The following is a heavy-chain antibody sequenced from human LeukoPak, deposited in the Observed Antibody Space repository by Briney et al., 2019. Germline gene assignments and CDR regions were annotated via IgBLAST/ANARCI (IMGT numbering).Heavy chain of an antibody. CDR3: ARAKLQWEPSADAFDI. D-gene: IGHD1-26*01. CDR1: GGTFSSYA. Sequence: GSSVKVSCKASGGTFSSYAISWVRQAPGQGLEWMGGIIPIFGTANYAQKFQGRVTITTDESTSTAYMELSSLRSEDTAVYYCARAKLQWEPSADAFDIWGQGTMVTVSS. J-gene: IGHJ3*02. V-gene: IGHV1-69*05. CDR2: IIPIFGTA.